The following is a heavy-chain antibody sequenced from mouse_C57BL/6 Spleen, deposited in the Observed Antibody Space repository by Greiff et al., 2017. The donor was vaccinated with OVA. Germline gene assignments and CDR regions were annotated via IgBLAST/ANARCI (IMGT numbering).Heavy chain of an antibody. CDR3: ARVTTVVDGYAMDY. Sequence: SGAELVKPGASVKISCKASGYAFSSYWMNWVKQRPGKGLEWIGQIYPGDGDTNYNGKFKGKATLTADKSSSTAYMQLSSLTSEDSAVYFCARVTTVVDGYAMDYWGQGTSVTVSS. J-gene: IGHJ4*01. CDR1: GYAFSSYW. D-gene: IGHD1-1*01. CDR2: IYPGDGDT. V-gene: IGHV1-80*01.